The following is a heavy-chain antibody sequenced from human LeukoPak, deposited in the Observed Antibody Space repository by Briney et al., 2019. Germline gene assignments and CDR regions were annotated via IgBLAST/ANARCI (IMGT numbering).Heavy chain of an antibody. CDR3: ARTALKTYYYDSSGPHEFDP. CDR1: GGSISNYY. D-gene: IGHD3-22*01. CDR2: IYYSGST. Sequence: PSETLSLTCTVSGGSISNYYWSWIRQPPGKGLEWIGYIYYSGSTNYNPSLKSRVTISVDTSKNQFSLKLSSVTAADTAVYYCARTALKTYYYDSSGPHEFDPWGQGTLVTVSS. J-gene: IGHJ5*02. V-gene: IGHV4-59*08.